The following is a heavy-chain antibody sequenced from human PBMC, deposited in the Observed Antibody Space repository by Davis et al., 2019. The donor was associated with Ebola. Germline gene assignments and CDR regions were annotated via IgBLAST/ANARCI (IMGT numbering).Heavy chain of an antibody. CDR2: MSYNGGV. CDR3: ARDGYNYSYFDS. V-gene: IGHV4-59*01. J-gene: IGHJ4*02. CDR1: GGSISSYY. D-gene: IGHD5-24*01. Sequence: GSLRLSCTVSGGSISSYYWTWIRQPPGKGLEWIAYMSYNGGVNYNPSLKSRVTISIDTSKNQFSLKLSSVTAADTAVYYCARDGYNYSYFDSWGQGTLVTVSS.